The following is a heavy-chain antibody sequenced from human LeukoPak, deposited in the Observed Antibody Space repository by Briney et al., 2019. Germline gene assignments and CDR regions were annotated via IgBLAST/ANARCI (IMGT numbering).Heavy chain of an antibody. D-gene: IGHD7-27*01. CDR2: ITSKTDGGTS. J-gene: IGHJ4*02. Sequence: PEGSLIPSCAASGFTFSDACMSWLRQAPGKGLEWVGRITSKTDGGTSDYAAPVKGRFTISRDDSKNTMYVQMNSLKTEDTAVYYCMRGPPWGYWGQGTLVTVSS. CDR3: MRGPPWGY. V-gene: IGHV3-15*01. CDR1: GFTFSDAC.